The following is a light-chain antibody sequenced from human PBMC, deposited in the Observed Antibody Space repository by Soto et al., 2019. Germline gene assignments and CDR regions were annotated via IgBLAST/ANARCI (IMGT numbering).Light chain of an antibody. CDR2: DAS. V-gene: IGKV3-20*01. J-gene: IGKJ5*01. CDR3: HQYAWSPLT. CDR1: QTVPKGY. Sequence: IVLTQSPGTLSLSPGERATLSCRASQTVPKGYLAWYQQRPGQAPRLLIYDASNRATGIPDRFSGSESGTDFTLTISHLEPEDFAVYYCHQYAWSPLTFGQGTRLEIK.